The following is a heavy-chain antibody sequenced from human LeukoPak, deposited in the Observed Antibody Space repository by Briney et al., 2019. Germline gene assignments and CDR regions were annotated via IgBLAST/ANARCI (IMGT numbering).Heavy chain of an antibody. CDR3: ARQGWVYDILTGYYNGAFDY. J-gene: IGHJ4*02. V-gene: IGHV3-7*01. Sequence: PGGSLRLSCAASGFTFSSYWMSWVRQGPGKGLGWVANIKQDGSEKYYVDSVKGRFTISRDNAKNSLYLQMNSLRAEDTAVYYCARQGWVYDILTGYYNGAFDYWGQGTLVTVSS. CDR1: GFTFSSYW. D-gene: IGHD3-9*01. CDR2: IKQDGSEK.